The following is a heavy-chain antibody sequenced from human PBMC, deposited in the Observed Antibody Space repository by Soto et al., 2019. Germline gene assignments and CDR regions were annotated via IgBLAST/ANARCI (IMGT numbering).Heavy chain of an antibody. CDR3: AKSVYYDSSGGII. CDR1: GFTFSSYA. D-gene: IGHD3-22*01. V-gene: IGHV3-23*01. Sequence: GGSLRLSCAASGFTFSSYAMSWVRQAPGKGLEWVSAISGSGGSTYYADSVKGRFTISRDNSKNTLYLQMNSLRAEDTAVYCCAKSVYYDSSGGIIWGQGTLVTVSS. J-gene: IGHJ4*02. CDR2: ISGSGGST.